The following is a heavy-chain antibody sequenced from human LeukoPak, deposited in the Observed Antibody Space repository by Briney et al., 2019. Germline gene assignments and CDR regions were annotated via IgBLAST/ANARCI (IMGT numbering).Heavy chain of an antibody. CDR3: ARGTGTTVGWFDP. D-gene: IGHD1-7*01. CDR2: IIPIFGTA. J-gene: IGHJ5*02. CDR1: GGTFSSYA. V-gene: IGHV1-69*05. Sequence: ASVKVSCKASGGTFSSYAISWVRQAPGQGLEWMGGIIPIFGTANYAQKFQGRVTITTDESTSTAYMELSSLRSEDTAVYYCARGTGTTVGWFDPWDQGTLVIVSS.